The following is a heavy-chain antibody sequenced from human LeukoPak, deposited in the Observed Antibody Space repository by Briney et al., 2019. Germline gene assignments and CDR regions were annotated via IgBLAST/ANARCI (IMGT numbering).Heavy chain of an antibody. CDR2: IRYDGSNK. Sequence: GGSLRLSCAASGFTFSSYGMHWVRQAPGKGLEWVAFIRYDGSNKYYADSVKGRFTISKDNSKNTLYLQMNSLRAEDTAVYYCAKDQGRGAAAVYYFDYWGQGTLVTVSS. CDR1: GFTFSSYG. CDR3: AKDQGRGAAAVYYFDY. V-gene: IGHV3-30*02. D-gene: IGHD6-13*01. J-gene: IGHJ4*02.